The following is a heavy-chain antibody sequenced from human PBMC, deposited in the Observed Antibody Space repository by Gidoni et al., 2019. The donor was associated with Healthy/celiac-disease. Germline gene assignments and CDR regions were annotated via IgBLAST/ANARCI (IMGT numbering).Heavy chain of an antibody. D-gene: IGHD2-15*01. Sequence: EVQLVESGGGLVKPGGSLRLSCAASGFTFSSYSMNWVIQAPGKGLEWVSSISSSSSYIYYADSVKGRFTISRDNAKNSLYLQMNSLRAEDTAVYYCARDLGRCSGGSCYPREEYYYYGMDVWGQGTTVTVSS. V-gene: IGHV3-21*01. CDR1: GFTFSSYS. CDR2: ISSSSSYI. J-gene: IGHJ6*02. CDR3: ARDLGRCSGGSCYPREEYYYYGMDV.